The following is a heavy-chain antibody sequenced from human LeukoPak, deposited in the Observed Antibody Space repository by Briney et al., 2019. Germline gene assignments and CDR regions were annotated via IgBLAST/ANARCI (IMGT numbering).Heavy chain of an antibody. D-gene: IGHD2-15*01. Sequence: GGSLRLTCVASVFTFSSYAMTWVRQAPEKGLEWVSAISGSAGTTYYADSVKGRFTISRDNSKNTLYVQINSLRAEDTAVYYCAKANMKYCSGGSCFDAFDIWGQGTMVTVSS. V-gene: IGHV3-23*01. CDR3: AKANMKYCSGGSCFDAFDI. J-gene: IGHJ3*02. CDR1: VFTFSSYA. CDR2: ISGSAGTT.